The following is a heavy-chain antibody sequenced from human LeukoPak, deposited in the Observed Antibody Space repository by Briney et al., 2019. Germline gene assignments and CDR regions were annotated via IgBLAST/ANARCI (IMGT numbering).Heavy chain of an antibody. CDR1: GFTISAYS. CDR3: ARWHQLALDY. V-gene: IGHV3-21*01. CDR2: ISSSGSYI. Sequence: GGSLRLSCAASGFTISAYSMNWVRQAPGKGLEWVSSISSSGSYIYYADSVKGRFIISRDNAKNSLYLQMYSLRAEDTAVYYCARWHQLALDYWGQGTLVTVSS. J-gene: IGHJ4*02. D-gene: IGHD6-13*01.